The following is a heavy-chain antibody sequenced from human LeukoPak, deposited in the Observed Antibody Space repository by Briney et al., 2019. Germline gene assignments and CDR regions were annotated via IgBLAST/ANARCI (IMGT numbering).Heavy chain of an antibody. V-gene: IGHV1-8*02. CDR3: ARLPKYSRPLDY. CDR2: MNTNSGNT. CDR1: GYTFSSYD. J-gene: IGHJ4*02. D-gene: IGHD6-6*01. Sequence: ASVKVSCKSSGYTFSSYDINWVRQATGQGHGWMGWMNTNSGNTAYAQKFQGRGTMSRDTSISTAYMELSSLRSEDTAVYYCARLPKYSRPLDYWGQGTLVTDSS.